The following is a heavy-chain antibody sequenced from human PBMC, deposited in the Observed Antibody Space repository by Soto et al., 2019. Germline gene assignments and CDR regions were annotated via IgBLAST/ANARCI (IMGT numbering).Heavy chain of an antibody. J-gene: IGHJ5*02. V-gene: IGHV3-9*01. CDR3: ARGRGALTVISNWFDP. CDR2: INWNSGST. D-gene: IGHD2-21*01. CDR1: GLTFEDYA. Sequence: EVQLVESGGGLVQPSRSLRLSCEASGLTFEDYAMHWIRQAPGKGLEWVAGINWNSGSTGYADSVKGRFTISRDNVNNSLHLEMRTLKAEDTAMYYCARGRGALTVISNWFDPWGQGTLVSVSS.